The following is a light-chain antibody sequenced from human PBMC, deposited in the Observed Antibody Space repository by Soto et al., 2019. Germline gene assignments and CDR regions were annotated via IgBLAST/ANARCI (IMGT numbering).Light chain of an antibody. J-gene: IGKJ5*01. CDR1: QSISNY. Sequence: TGSPGSRTASIGYRVTITCRASQSISNYLNWYQQKPGKAPKLLIYAASSLQSGVPSRFSGSGSGTDFTLTISSLQPEDFANYYCQQSYRTPPIPLAEGTRLEI. CDR3: QQSYRTPPIP. V-gene: IGKV1-39*01. CDR2: AAS.